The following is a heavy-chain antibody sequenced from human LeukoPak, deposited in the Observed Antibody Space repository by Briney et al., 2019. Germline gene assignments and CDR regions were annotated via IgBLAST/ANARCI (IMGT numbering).Heavy chain of an antibody. CDR2: IYTSGST. J-gene: IGHJ5*02. D-gene: IGHD6-13*01. CDR3: ARGEYSSSWYLLDP. CDR1: GGSISSYY. Sequence: PSETLSLTCTVSGGSISSYYWSWIRQPAGKGLEWIGRIYTSGSTNYNPSLKSRVTMSVDTSKNQFSLKLSSVTAADTAVYYCARGEYSSSWYLLDPWGQGTLVTVPS. V-gene: IGHV4-4*07.